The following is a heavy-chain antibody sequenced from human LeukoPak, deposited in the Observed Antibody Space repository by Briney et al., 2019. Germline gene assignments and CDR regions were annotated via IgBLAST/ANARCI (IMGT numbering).Heavy chain of an antibody. J-gene: IGHJ5*02. V-gene: IGHV1-46*01. CDR2: INPSGGST. Sequence: ASVKVSCKASGYTFTSYYMHWVRQAPGQGLEWMGIINPSGGSTSYAQKFQGRVTMTRDMSTSTVYMELSSLRSEDTAVYYCARDVITMVRGMETNWFDPWGQGTLVTVSS. D-gene: IGHD3-10*01. CDR3: ARDVITMVRGMETNWFDP. CDR1: GYTFTSYY.